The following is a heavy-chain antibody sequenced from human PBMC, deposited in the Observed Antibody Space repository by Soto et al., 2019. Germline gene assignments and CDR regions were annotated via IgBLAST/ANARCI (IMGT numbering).Heavy chain of an antibody. D-gene: IGHD3-3*01. CDR1: GITFSTYR. CDR2: IKSDGTVT. J-gene: IGHJ4*02. CDR3: ARENYDFWSGYYLDY. Sequence: EVQLVESGGGLVQPGGSLRLSCVVSGITFSTYRMHWVRQAPGKGLVWVSHIKSDGTVTHYTDSVRGRFIISRDNAKNTLFLQMNSLRAGDTAVYYCARENYDFWSGYYLDYWGQGTLVTVSS. V-gene: IGHV3-74*01.